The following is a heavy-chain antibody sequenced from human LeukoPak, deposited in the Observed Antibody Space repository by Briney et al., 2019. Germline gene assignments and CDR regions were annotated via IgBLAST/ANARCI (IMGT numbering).Heavy chain of an antibody. Sequence: GGSLRLSCAASGFTVSSNYMSWVRQAPGKGLEWVSVIYSGGSTYYADSVKGRFTISRDNSKNTLYLQMNSLRAEDTAVYYCAKVRGARPLDYWGQGTLVTVSA. CDR2: IYSGGST. CDR1: GFTVSSNY. CDR3: AKVRGARPLDY. D-gene: IGHD6-6*01. V-gene: IGHV3-66*01. J-gene: IGHJ4*02.